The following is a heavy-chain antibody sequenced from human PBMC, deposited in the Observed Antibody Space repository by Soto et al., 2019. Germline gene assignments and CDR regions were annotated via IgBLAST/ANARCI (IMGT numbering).Heavy chain of an antibody. CDR2: ISYDGSNK. Sequence: QVQLVESGGGVVQLGSSLSLSCAAPGFTFSTYGMHWVPQVPGKGLEWGAVISYDGSNKYYADSVKGRFTISRDNSKNTLYLQMNSLRAEDTAVYYCAALPTVTTDYYYGMDVWGQGTTVTVSS. V-gene: IGHV3-30*03. CDR1: GFTFSTYG. D-gene: IGHD4-4*01. J-gene: IGHJ6*02. CDR3: AALPTVTTDYYYGMDV.